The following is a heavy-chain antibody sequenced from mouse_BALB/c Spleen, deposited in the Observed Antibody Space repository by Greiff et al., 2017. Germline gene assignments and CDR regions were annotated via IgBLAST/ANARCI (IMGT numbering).Heavy chain of an antibody. CDR2: IRNKANGYTT. Sequence: EVKLMESGGGLVQPGGSLRLSCATSGFTFTDYYMSWVRQPPGKALEWLGFIRNKANGYTTEYSASVKGRFTISRDNSQSILYLQMNTLRAEDSATYYCARFLHGNYGFDYWGQGTTLTVSS. J-gene: IGHJ2*01. V-gene: IGHV7-3*02. D-gene: IGHD2-1*01. CDR1: GFTFTDYY. CDR3: ARFLHGNYGFDY.